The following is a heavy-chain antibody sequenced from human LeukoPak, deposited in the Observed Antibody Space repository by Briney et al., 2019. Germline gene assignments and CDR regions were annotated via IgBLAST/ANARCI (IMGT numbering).Heavy chain of an antibody. Sequence: GGSLRLSCAASGFTFSSYGMHWVRQAPGKGLEWVAFIRYDGSNKYYADSVKGRFTISRDNSKNTLYLQMNSLRAEDTAVYYCAKGGSSWYYFDYWGQGTLVTVSS. J-gene: IGHJ4*02. CDR1: GFTFSSYG. V-gene: IGHV3-30*02. D-gene: IGHD6-13*01. CDR2: IRYDGSNK. CDR3: AKGGSSWYYFDY.